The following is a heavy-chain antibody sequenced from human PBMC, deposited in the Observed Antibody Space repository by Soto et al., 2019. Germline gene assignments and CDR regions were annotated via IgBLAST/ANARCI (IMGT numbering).Heavy chain of an antibody. CDR1: GDTFSTSV. D-gene: IGHD4-4*01. J-gene: IGHJ4*02. CDR3: AGVPTYTTNLYYFDS. Sequence: QVQLVQSGAEVKKPGSSVKVSCKASGDTFSTSVISWVRQAPGQGLEWVGQIIPILGTTNYAQKFQVRVTFTADESSTTAYMELSSLRSEDTAVYFCAGVPTYTTNLYYFDSWGQGTLVTVSS. CDR2: IIPILGTT. V-gene: IGHV1-69*01.